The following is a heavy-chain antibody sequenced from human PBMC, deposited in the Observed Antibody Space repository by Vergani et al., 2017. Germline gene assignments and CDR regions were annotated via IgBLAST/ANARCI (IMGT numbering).Heavy chain of an antibody. CDR2: INVGNGKT. CDR3: ARGGQWLDVDY. V-gene: IGHV1-3*01. CDR1: GYTLTSYA. J-gene: IGHJ4*02. Sequence: QVKFVQSGAEVKKPGASVKVSCKASGYTLTSYAMHWVRQAPGQRLEWMGWINVGNGKTKYSQKFQGRVAITRDTSASTAYMELSSLRSEDTAVYYCARGGQWLDVDYWGQGTLVTVSS. D-gene: IGHD6-19*01.